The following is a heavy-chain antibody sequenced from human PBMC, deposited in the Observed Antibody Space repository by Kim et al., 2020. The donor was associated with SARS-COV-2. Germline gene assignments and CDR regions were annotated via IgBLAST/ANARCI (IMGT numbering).Heavy chain of an antibody. Sequence: PSLKSRVTISVDTSKNQFSLKLSSVTAADTAVYYCARGGAYYGSGSYEYWGQGTLVTVSS. CDR3: ARGGAYYGSGSYEY. V-gene: IGHV4-31*02. J-gene: IGHJ4*02. D-gene: IGHD3-10*01.